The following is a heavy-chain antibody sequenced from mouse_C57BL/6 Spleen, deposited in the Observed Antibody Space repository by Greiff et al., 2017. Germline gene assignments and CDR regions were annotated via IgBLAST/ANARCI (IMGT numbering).Heavy chain of an antibody. D-gene: IGHD3-2*02. J-gene: IGHJ2*01. V-gene: IGHV5-4*01. Sequence: EVQLVESGGGLVKPGGSLKLSCAASGFTFSSYAMSWVRQTPEKRLEWVATISDGGSYTYYPDNVKGRFTISRDNAKNNLYLQMSHLKSEDTAMYYCARDQGFPSEGYFDYWGQGTTLTVSS. CDR3: ARDQGFPSEGYFDY. CDR1: GFTFSSYA. CDR2: ISDGGSYT.